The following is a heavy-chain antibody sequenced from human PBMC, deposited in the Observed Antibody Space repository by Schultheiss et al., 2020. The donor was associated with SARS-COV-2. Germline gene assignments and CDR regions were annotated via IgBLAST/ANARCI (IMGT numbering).Heavy chain of an antibody. D-gene: IGHD2-2*02. Sequence: ASVKVSCKASGYTFTGYYMHWVRQAPGQGLEWMGWISAYNGNTNYAQKFQGRVTMTRDTSISTAYMELSSLRSEDTAVYYCARETPAGIVVVPAAIHASYYFDYWGQGTLVTVSS. J-gene: IGHJ4*02. CDR1: GYTFTGYY. CDR3: ARETPAGIVVVPAAIHASYYFDY. V-gene: IGHV1-2*02. CDR2: ISAYNGNT.